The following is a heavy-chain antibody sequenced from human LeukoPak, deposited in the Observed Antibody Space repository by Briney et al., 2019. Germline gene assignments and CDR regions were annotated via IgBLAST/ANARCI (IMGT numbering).Heavy chain of an antibody. CDR2: IYYSGST. D-gene: IGHD6-13*01. CDR3: ARGVVAAAGRTFDF. V-gene: IGHV4-39*07. J-gene: IGHJ4*02. CDR1: GFTFGSYE. Sequence: GSLRLSCEASGFTFGSYEMTWIRQPPGKGLEWIGSIYYSGSTYYNPSLKSRVTISVDTSKNQFSLKLSSVTAADTAVYYCARGVVAAAGRTFDFWGQGTLVTVSS.